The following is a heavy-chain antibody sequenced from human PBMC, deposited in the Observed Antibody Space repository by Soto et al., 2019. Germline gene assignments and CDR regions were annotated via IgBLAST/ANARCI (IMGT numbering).Heavy chain of an antibody. CDR3: ARESSIGSYSFDS. J-gene: IGHJ4*02. CDR1: GGPFSSYA. Sequence: GASVKVSCKASGGPFSSYALTWVRQAPGHGLQWVGSFIPMFSSPKYAQQFQGRLTFTADESTRTGYMEISSLRSEDSAMYFCARESSIGSYSFDSWGQGTPVTVSS. V-gene: IGHV1-69*13. CDR2: FIPMFSSP. D-gene: IGHD6-19*01.